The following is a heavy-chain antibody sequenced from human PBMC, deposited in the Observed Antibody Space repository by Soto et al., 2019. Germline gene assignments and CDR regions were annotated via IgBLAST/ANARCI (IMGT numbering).Heavy chain of an antibody. CDR1: GGSISSSSNY. CDR3: ARGGRDGYNP. CDR2: IYYSGST. Sequence: QLQLQESGPGLVKPSETLSLTCTVSGGSISSSSNYWGWIRQPPGKGLEWIGSIYYSGSTYYNPSLKSRVTISVDTSKNQFSLKQSSVTAADAAVYYCARGGRDGYNPWGQGTLVTVSS. J-gene: IGHJ5*02. V-gene: IGHV4-39*01. D-gene: IGHD5-12*01.